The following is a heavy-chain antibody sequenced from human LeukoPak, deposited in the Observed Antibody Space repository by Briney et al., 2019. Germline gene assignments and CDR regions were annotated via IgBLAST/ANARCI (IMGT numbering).Heavy chain of an antibody. V-gene: IGHV3-21*01. D-gene: IGHD3-10*01. CDR2: ISSSSSYI. J-gene: IGHJ4*02. CDR1: VVTFSSYS. CDR3: AREGLYGSGSYYSPVIDY. Sequence: PGGSLRLSCAASVVTFSSYSTKLGRQAPREGLGRVSSISSSSSYIYYADSVKGRFTISRDNAKNSLYLQMNSLRAEDTAVYYCAREGLYGSGSYYSPVIDYWGQGTLVTVSS.